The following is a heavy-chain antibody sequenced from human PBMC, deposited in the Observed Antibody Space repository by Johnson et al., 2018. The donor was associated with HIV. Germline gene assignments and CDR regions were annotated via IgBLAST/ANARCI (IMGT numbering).Heavy chain of an antibody. V-gene: IGHV3-66*02. Sequence: VQLVESGGGLVKPGGSLRLSCAASGFTFSDYYMSWIRQAPGKGLEWVSVIYSGGSTYYADSVKGRFTISRDNSKNTLYLQMSSLRAEDTAVYYCARGGIIHDAFDIWGQGTMVTVSS. J-gene: IGHJ3*02. CDR2: IYSGGST. D-gene: IGHD1-1*01. CDR3: ARGGIIHDAFDI. CDR1: GFTFSDYY.